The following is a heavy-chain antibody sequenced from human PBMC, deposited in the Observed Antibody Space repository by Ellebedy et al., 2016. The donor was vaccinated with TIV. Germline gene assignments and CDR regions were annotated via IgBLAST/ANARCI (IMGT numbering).Heavy chain of an antibody. CDR3: ARRGYCSGGSCASVPFDY. Sequence: PGGSLRLSCAASGFTFTSYGMHWVRQAPGKGLEWVAVIWYDGSNKYYVDSVKGRFTISSDNSENTLHLQMNSLRAEDMAVYYCARRGYCSGGSCASVPFDYWGQGTLVTVSS. D-gene: IGHD2-15*01. V-gene: IGHV3-33*08. CDR1: GFTFTSYG. J-gene: IGHJ4*02. CDR2: IWYDGSNK.